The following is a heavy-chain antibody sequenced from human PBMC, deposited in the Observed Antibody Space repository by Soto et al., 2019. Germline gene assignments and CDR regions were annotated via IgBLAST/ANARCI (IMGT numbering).Heavy chain of an antibody. CDR2: INHSGST. V-gene: IGHV4-34*01. CDR1: GGSFSGYY. D-gene: IGHD1-1*01. CDR3: ARGFGTANFDY. Sequence: SETLSLTCAVYGGSFSGYYWSWIRQPPGKGLEWIGEINHSGSTNYNPSLKSRVTISVDTSKNQFSLKLSSVTAADTAVYYCARGFGTANFDYWGQGTLVTVSS. J-gene: IGHJ4*02.